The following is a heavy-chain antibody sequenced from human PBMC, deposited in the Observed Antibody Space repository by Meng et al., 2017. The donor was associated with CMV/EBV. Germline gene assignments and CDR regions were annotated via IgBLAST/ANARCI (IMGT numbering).Heavy chain of an antibody. V-gene: IGHV4-61*01. CDR1: GGSVSSGSYY. CDR2: IYYSGST. CDR3: ARGGAAGRYYYYGMDV. J-gene: IGHJ6*02. D-gene: IGHD6-13*01. Sequence: GSLRLSCTVSGGSVSSGSYYWSWIRQPPGKGLEWIGYIYYSGSTNYNPSLESRVTISVDTSKNQFSLKLSSVTAADTAVYYCARGGAAGRYYYYGMDVWGQGTTVTVSS.